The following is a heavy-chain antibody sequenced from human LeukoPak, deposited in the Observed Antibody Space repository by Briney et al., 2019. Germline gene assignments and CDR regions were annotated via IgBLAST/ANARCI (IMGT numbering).Heavy chain of an antibody. CDR3: ARDRAVGPYYYYYMDV. Sequence: PGGSLRLSCAASGFTFSSYGMHWVRQAPGKGLEWVAFIRYDGSNKYYADSVKGRFTISRDNSKNTLYLQMNSLRAEDTAVYYCARDRAVGPYYYYYMDVWGKGTTVTVSS. V-gene: IGHV3-30*02. D-gene: IGHD1-26*01. CDR1: GFTFSSYG. CDR2: IRYDGSNK. J-gene: IGHJ6*03.